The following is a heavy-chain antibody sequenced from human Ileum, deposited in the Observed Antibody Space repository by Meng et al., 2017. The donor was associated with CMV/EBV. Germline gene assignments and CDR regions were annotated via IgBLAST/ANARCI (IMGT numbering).Heavy chain of an antibody. CDR1: GFSFGDYY. D-gene: IGHD6-13*01. V-gene: IGHV3-11*01. CDR3: AREVSGTGYGSTWYNWFDT. Sequence: GGSLRLSCAASGFSFGDYYMSWIRHAPEKGLEWIAYISSSGSFIYYADSVKGRFTISRDNTKNSLSLQMNSLRAEDTAVYYCAREVSGTGYGSTWYNWFDTWGQGTPVTVSS. J-gene: IGHJ5*02. CDR2: ISSSGSFI.